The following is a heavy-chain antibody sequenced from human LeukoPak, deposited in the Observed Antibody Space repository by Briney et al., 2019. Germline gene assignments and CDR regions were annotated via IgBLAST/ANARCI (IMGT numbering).Heavy chain of an antibody. D-gene: IGHD1-26*01. V-gene: IGHV5-51*01. Sequence: GESLKISCKGSGYSFNSYWIGWVRQMPGKGLKWMGIIYPGDADARYSPSFQGQVTISADKSISTAYLQWSSLKASDTAMYYCARRRDLYSGSYYPFDYWGQGTLVTVSS. J-gene: IGHJ4*02. CDR1: GYSFNSYW. CDR2: IYPGDADA. CDR3: ARRRDLYSGSYYPFDY.